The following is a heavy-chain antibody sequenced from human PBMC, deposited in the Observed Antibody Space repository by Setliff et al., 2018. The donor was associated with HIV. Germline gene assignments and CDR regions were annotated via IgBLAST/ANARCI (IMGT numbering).Heavy chain of an antibody. Sequence: ASVKVSCKASGYTFSTNAIHWVRQAPGQRLEWMGYINAGDDNTRYSQKFQGRVTITRDTSANTAYMELSSLRSEDTAVYYCARGSCGGCYLSDYWGQGTRGTVSS. J-gene: IGHJ4*02. CDR2: INAGDDNT. CDR1: GYTFSTNA. D-gene: IGHD2-15*01. V-gene: IGHV1-3*01. CDR3: ARGSCGGCYLSDY.